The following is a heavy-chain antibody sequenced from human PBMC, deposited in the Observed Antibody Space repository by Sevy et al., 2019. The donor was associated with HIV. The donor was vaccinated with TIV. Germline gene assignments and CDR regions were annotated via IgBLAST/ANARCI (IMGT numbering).Heavy chain of an antibody. Sequence: GGYLRLSCAVSGFIFSDYYMSWIRQAPGKGLEWVSYISSSGMTIYYADSVKGRFTISRDNAKNSLYLQMNSLRAEDTAVYYCARRRFGGIRDAFDIWGQGTMVTVSS. CDR2: ISSSGMTI. CDR3: ARRRFGGIRDAFDI. J-gene: IGHJ3*02. CDR1: GFIFSDYY. D-gene: IGHD3-10*01. V-gene: IGHV3-11*01.